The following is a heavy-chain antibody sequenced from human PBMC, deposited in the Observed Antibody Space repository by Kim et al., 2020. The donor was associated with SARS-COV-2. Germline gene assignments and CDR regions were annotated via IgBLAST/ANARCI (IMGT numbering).Heavy chain of an antibody. CDR3: GKCSGGNCREYYFDL. CDR2: IMYSGRSA. Sequence: GGSLRLSCAASGFTFSNYGMSWVRQAPGKGLEWVAVIMYSGRSANYIDSVKGRFTISRDNSKNTVYLKMNSLRVEDRAVYYCGKCSGGNCREYYFDLWGQGTMVTVSS. CDR1: GFTFSNYG. J-gene: IGHJ4*02. V-gene: IGHV3-23*01. D-gene: IGHD2-15*01.